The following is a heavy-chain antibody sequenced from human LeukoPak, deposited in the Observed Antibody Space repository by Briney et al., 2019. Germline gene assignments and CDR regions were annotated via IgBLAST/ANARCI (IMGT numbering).Heavy chain of an antibody. CDR1: GGSISSSSYY. CDR3: ARGNGWLQLRAFDI. D-gene: IGHD5-24*01. Sequence: SETLSLTRTVSGGSISSSSYYWGWIRQPPGKGLEWIGSIYYSGSTYYNPSLKSRVTMSIDSSKNQFSLKMTSVTAADTAVYYCARGNGWLQLRAFDIWGQGTMVTVSS. V-gene: IGHV4-39*07. J-gene: IGHJ3*02. CDR2: IYYSGST.